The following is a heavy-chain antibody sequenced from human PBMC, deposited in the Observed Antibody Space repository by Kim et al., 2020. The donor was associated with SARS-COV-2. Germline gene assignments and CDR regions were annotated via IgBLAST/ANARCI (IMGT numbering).Heavy chain of an antibody. D-gene: IGHD3-22*01. J-gene: IGHJ4*02. V-gene: IGHV3-11*06. CDR3: ARAGHYDSNGYLRDFDY. Sequence: SVKGRFTSSRDNAKNSLFLQMTSLRADDTAVYYCARAGHYDSNGYLRDFDYWGQGTLVTVSS.